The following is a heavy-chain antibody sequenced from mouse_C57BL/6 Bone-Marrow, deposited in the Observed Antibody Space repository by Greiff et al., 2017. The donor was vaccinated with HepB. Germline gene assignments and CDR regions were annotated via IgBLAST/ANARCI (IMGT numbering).Heavy chain of an antibody. V-gene: IGHV12-3*01. Sequence: VQLVESGPGLVKPSQSLFLTCSITGFPITSGYYWIWIRQSPGKPLEWMGYITHSGETFYNPSLQSPISITRETSKNQFFLQLNSVTTEDTAMYYCAGDSLGDYAMDYWGQGTSVTVSS. CDR1: GFPITSGYY. CDR3: AGDSLGDYAMDY. CDR2: ITHSGET. D-gene: IGHD4-1*01. J-gene: IGHJ4*01.